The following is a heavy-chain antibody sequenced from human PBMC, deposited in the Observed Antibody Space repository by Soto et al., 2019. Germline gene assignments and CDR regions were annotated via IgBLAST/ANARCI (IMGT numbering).Heavy chain of an antibody. Sequence: SVKVSCKASGGTFSSYAISWVRQAPGQGLEWMGGIIPIFGTANYAQKFQGRVTITADKSTSTAYMELSSMRSEDTAVYYCARFAPVGATKVDAFDIWGQGTMVTVSS. CDR2: IIPIFGTA. J-gene: IGHJ3*02. CDR3: ARFAPVGATKVDAFDI. CDR1: GGTFSSYA. V-gene: IGHV1-69*06. D-gene: IGHD1-26*01.